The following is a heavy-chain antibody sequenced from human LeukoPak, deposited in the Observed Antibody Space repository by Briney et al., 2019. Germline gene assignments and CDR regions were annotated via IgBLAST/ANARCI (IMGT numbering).Heavy chain of an antibody. CDR1: GFTFSSYG. CDR2: ISYDGNNK. Sequence: GGSLRLSCAASGFTFSSYGMHWVRQAPGKGLEWVAVISYDGNNKYYADSVKGRFTISRDNFKNTLYLQMNSLRAEDTAVYYCARVSAPPDYGDYVSENWFDPWGQGTLVTVSS. V-gene: IGHV3-30*03. J-gene: IGHJ5*02. D-gene: IGHD4-17*01. CDR3: ARVSAPPDYGDYVSENWFDP.